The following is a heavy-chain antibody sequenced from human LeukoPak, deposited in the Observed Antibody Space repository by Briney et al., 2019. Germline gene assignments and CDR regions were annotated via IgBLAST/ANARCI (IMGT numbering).Heavy chain of an antibody. Sequence: GASVKVSCKASGYTFTSYGISWVRQAPGQGLEWMGWISAYNGNTNYAQKLQGRVTMTTDTSTSTAYVELRSLRSDDTAVYYCARTSIQPQSPFDYWGQGTLVTVSS. CDR1: GYTFTSYG. V-gene: IGHV1-18*01. CDR2: ISAYNGNT. D-gene: IGHD5-18*01. J-gene: IGHJ4*02. CDR3: ARTSIQPQSPFDY.